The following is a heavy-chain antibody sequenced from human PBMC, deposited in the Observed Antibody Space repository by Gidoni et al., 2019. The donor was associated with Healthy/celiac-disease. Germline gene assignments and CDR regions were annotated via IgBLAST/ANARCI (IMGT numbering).Heavy chain of an antibody. V-gene: IGHV3-30*18. CDR3: AKDPGYYSYYFDY. J-gene: IGHJ4*02. D-gene: IGHD3-22*01. CDR2: ISYDGSNK. Sequence: QVQLVESGGGWVQPGRSLRLSCSASGFPFSSYGMHRVRQAPGKGLEWVAVISYDGSNKYYADSVKGRFTISRDNSKNTLYLQMNSLRAEDTAVYYCAKDPGYYSYYFDYWGQGTLVTVSS. CDR1: GFPFSSYG.